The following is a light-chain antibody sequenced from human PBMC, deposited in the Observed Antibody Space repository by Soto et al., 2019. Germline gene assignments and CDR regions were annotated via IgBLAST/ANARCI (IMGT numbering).Light chain of an antibody. V-gene: IGLV2-8*01. Sequence: QSALTQPPSASGSPGQSVAISCTGTSSDVGGYNYVSWYQQHPGKAPKLMIYEVNKRPSGVPDRFSGSKSGNTASLTVSGLRAEDEADYFCSSYACSSNVFGTGTKLTVL. CDR2: EVN. J-gene: IGLJ1*01. CDR3: SSYACSSNV. CDR1: SSDVGGYNY.